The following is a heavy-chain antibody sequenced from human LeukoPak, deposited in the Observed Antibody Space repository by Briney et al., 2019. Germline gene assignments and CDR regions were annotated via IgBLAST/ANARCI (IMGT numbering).Heavy chain of an antibody. D-gene: IGHD1-26*01. Sequence: GALRLSCAASGFTFNSYSMNWVRQAPGKGLEWVSYISSSSSTIYYADSVKGRFTISRDNAKNSLYLQMNSLRAEDTAVYYCARDGSRGGAPWYYFDYWGQGTLVTVSS. V-gene: IGHV3-48*04. CDR1: GFTFNSYS. CDR3: ARDGSRGGAPWYYFDY. CDR2: ISSSSSTI. J-gene: IGHJ4*02.